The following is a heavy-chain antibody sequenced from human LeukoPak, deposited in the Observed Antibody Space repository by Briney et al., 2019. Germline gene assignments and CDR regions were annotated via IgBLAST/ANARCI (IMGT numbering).Heavy chain of an antibody. V-gene: IGHV3-23*01. D-gene: IGHD1-26*01. CDR1: GFTFSNYA. CDR2: ISGSGDDT. Sequence: SGGSLRLPCAASGFTFSNYAMTWVRQAPGKGLEWVSSISGSGDDTYYADAVKGRFTVSRDNSKNTLYVQMNSLRAEDTAVYYCAKGHAPSGSYADYWGQGTLVTVSS. J-gene: IGHJ4*02. CDR3: AKGHAPSGSYADY.